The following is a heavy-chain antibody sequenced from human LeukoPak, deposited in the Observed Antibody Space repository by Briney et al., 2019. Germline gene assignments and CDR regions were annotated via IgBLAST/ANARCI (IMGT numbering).Heavy chain of an antibody. CDR1: GFTFSHYA. V-gene: IGHV3-23*01. CDR3: AKDYEASTSWREFFDF. J-gene: IGHJ4*02. D-gene: IGHD6-13*01. Sequence: GGSPRLSCAASGFTFSHYAMSWVRQAPGKGLEWVSAISGDGVSTYHADSVKGLFTISRDNSKSTVYLQMSSLRAEDTAIYYCAKDYEASTSWREFFDFWGQGTLVTVSS. CDR2: ISGDGVST.